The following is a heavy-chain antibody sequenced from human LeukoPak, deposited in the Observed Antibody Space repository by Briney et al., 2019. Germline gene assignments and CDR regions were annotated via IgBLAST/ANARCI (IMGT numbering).Heavy chain of an antibody. CDR2: INPNSGGT. CDR1: GYTFTGYY. Sequence: ASVKVSRKASGYTFTGYYMHWVRQAPGQGLEWMGRINPNSGGTNYAQKFQGRVTMTRDTSISTAYMELSRLRSDDTAVYYCARDLRYYGSGSYRYWGQGTLVTVSS. CDR3: ARDLRYYGSGSYRY. J-gene: IGHJ4*02. D-gene: IGHD3-10*01. V-gene: IGHV1-2*06.